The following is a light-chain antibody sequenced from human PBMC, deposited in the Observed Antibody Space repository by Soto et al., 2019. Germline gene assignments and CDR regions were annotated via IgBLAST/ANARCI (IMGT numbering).Light chain of an antibody. V-gene: IGKV1-5*01. CDR2: DAS. CDR1: QSLGSR. Sequence: EIRMTQSASSLYASVGDRVSVXCRASQSLGSRFVWYQQKTGKAPKLLIYDASSLEGGGPSSFSGSGSGTDFTRPISSLQPEDFATYYGQHYNSYSEAFGQGTKVDI. CDR3: QHYNSYSEA. J-gene: IGKJ1*01.